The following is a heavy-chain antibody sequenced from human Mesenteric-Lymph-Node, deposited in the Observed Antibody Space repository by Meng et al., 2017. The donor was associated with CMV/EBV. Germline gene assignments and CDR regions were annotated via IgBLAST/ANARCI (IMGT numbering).Heavy chain of an antibody. CDR2: IYRGDNT. V-gene: IGHV3-66*01. D-gene: IGHD3-10*01. CDR1: GINVRDKY. CDR3: TGDSVSNPNLDY. J-gene: IGHJ4*02. Sequence: EGHLVALGGCLVPPGGSLGWYFAASGINVRDKYMSWVRQAPGKGLEWVCIIYRGDNTYYIDSVKDRFTVSRDNSKNTMYLQMNSLRVEDTAVYYCTGDSVSNPNLDYWGQGTLVTVSS.